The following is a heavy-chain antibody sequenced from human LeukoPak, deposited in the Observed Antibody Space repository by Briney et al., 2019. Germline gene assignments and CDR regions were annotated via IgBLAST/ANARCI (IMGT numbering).Heavy chain of an antibody. CDR2: ISSSSSTI. J-gene: IGHJ5*02. D-gene: IGHD2-15*01. Sequence: GGSLRLSCAASGFTFSSYSMNWVRQAPGKGLEWVSYISSSSSTIYYADSVKGRFTISRDNAKNSLYLQMNSLRAEDTAVYYCARGLCSYCSGGSCYSCTFDPWGQGTLVTVSS. CDR3: ARGLCSYCSGGSCYSCTFDP. V-gene: IGHV3-48*01. CDR1: GFTFSSYS.